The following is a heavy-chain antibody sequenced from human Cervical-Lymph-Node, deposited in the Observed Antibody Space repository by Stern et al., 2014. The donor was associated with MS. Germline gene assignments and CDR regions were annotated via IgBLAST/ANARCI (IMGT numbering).Heavy chain of an antibody. CDR3: IRSNYDGGNGFYHYAMDV. V-gene: IGHV1-69*01. D-gene: IGHD3-10*01. J-gene: IGHJ6*02. CDR1: GGTFSSYA. CDR2: IIPLFGTA. Sequence: VQLEESGAEVKKPGSSVKVSCKASGGTFSSYAISWVRQAPGQGLEWMGGIIPLFGTANCAQKLQGRVPITADGSTSTAYMELSNLRSEDTAVYFCIRSNYDGGNGFYHYAMDVWGQGTTVIVSS.